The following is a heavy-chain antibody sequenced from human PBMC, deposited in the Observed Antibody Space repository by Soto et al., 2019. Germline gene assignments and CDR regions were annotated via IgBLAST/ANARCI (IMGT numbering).Heavy chain of an antibody. CDR2: ISYDGSNK. V-gene: IGHV3-30*18. D-gene: IGHD1-26*01. Sequence: GGSLRLSCAASGFTFSSYGMHWVRQAPGKGLEWVAVISYDGSNKYYADSVKGRFTISRDNSKNTLYLQMNSLRAEDTAVYYCAKDLTIVGAVDYWGQGTLVTVSS. J-gene: IGHJ4*02. CDR1: GFTFSSYG. CDR3: AKDLTIVGAVDY.